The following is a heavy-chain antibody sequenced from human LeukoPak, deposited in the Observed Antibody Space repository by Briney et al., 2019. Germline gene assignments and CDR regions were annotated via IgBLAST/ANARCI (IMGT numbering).Heavy chain of an antibody. CDR3: ARDGGYYGSGSYYDYYMDV. CDR2: IKSDGSST. Sequence: GGSLRLSCAASGFTFSSYWMHWVRHAPGKGLVWVSRIKSDGSSTTYADYVKGRFTISRDNAKNTLYLQMNSLRAEDTAVYYCARDGGYYGSGSYYDYYMDVWGKGTTVTVSS. J-gene: IGHJ6*03. CDR1: GFTFSSYW. V-gene: IGHV3-74*01. D-gene: IGHD3-10*01.